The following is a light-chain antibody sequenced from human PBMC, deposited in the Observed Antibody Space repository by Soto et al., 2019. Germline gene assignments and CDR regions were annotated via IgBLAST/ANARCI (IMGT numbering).Light chain of an antibody. J-gene: IGKJ1*01. CDR1: QSVSSSY. CDR3: QQYGSSPWT. CDR2: GAS. Sequence: EIVLTQSPGTLSLSPGERATLSCRASQSVSSSYLAWYQQKPGQAPRPLIYGASSRGIGITDRFSGSGSGTDFTLTISRLEPEDFAVYYCQQYGSSPWTFGQGTKVEIK. V-gene: IGKV3-20*01.